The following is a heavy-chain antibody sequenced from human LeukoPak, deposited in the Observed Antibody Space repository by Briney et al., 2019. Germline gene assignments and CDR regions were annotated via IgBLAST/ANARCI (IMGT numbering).Heavy chain of an antibody. D-gene: IGHD1-14*01. CDR3: ASWAGGNAPVASFDY. CDR2: INLNSGDT. Sequence: GASVKVSCKPSGYTFTGYYMHWMRQAPGQGLEWVGWINLNSGDTNYAQKFQGRVTITRDTSISTAYMEPRRLRSDDTAVYYCASWAGGNAPVASFDYWGQGTLVTVSS. J-gene: IGHJ4*02. V-gene: IGHV1-2*02. CDR1: GYTFTGYY.